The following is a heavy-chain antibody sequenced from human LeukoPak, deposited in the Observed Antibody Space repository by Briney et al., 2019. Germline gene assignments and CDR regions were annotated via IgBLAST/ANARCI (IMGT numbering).Heavy chain of an antibody. CDR3: AGGYRVPQAPFDY. CDR2: ISYDGSNK. Sequence: PGGSLRLSCAASGFTFSSYAMHWVRQAPGKGLEWVAVISYDGSNKYYADSVKGRFTISRDNSKNTLYLQMNSLRAEDTAVYCCAGGYRVPQAPFDYWGQGTLVTVSS. J-gene: IGHJ4*02. CDR1: GFTFSSYA. D-gene: IGHD1-26*01. V-gene: IGHV3-30*04.